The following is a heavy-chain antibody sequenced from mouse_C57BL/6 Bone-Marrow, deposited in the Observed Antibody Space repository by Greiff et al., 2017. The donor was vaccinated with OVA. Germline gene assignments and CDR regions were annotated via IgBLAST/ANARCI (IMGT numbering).Heavy chain of an antibody. Sequence: VMLVESGAELARPGASVKLSCKASGYTFTSYGISWVKQRTGQGLEWIGEIYPRSGNTYYNEKFKGKATLTADKSSSTAYMELRSLTSEDSAVYFWAGSSGYEGFAYWGQGTLVTVSA. D-gene: IGHD3-2*02. CDR2: IYPRSGNT. CDR3: AGSSGYEGFAY. V-gene: IGHV1-81*01. CDR1: GYTFTSYG. J-gene: IGHJ3*01.